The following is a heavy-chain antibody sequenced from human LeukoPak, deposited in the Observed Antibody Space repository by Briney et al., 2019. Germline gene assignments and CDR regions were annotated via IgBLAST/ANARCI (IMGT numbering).Heavy chain of an antibody. CDR1: GFTFSSYG. D-gene: IGHD1-1*01. Sequence: PGRSLRLSCAASGFTFSSYGMHWVRQAPGKWLEWVAVISYDGSNKYYADSVKGRFTISRDNSKNTLYLRMNSLRAEDTAVYYCAKGQNWNPLLGYFDYWGQGTLVTVSS. J-gene: IGHJ4*02. CDR2: ISYDGSNK. V-gene: IGHV3-30*18. CDR3: AKGQNWNPLLGYFDY.